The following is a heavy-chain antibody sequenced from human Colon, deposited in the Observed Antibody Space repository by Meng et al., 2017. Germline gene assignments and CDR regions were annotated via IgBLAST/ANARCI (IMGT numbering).Heavy chain of an antibody. CDR3: ARRLDYYYGMDV. CDR2: INSDGSTT. V-gene: IGHV3-74*01. J-gene: IGHJ6*02. CDR1: GFTLSRYW. Sequence: GESLKISCAASGFTLSRYWMHWVRQAPGKGLVWVSRINSDGSTTSYADSVKGRFTISRDNAKDTLYLQMNSLRAEDTAVYYCARRLDYYYGMDVWGQGTMVTVSS.